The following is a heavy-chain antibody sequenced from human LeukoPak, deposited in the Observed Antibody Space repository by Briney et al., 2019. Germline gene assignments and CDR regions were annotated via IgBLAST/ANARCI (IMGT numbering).Heavy chain of an antibody. CDR2: IYYSGST. J-gene: IGHJ4*02. Sequence: PSETLSLTCTVSGVSISSYYWSWLRQPPGKGLEWIGYIYYSGSTNYNPSLKSRVTISVDTSNNQFSLKMSSVTAADTAVYYCARDVDSRFDYWGQGTLVTVSS. CDR3: ARDVDSRFDY. CDR1: GVSISSYY. D-gene: IGHD5-12*01. V-gene: IGHV4-59*01.